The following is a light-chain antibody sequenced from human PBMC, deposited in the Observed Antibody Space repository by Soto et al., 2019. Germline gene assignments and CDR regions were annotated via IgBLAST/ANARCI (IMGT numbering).Light chain of an antibody. J-gene: IGLJ1*01. V-gene: IGLV1-40*01. CDR2: GNS. CDR3: QSYDSSLSGFYV. CDR1: SSNIGAGYD. Sequence: QSVLTQPPSVSGAPGQRVTISCTGSSSNIGAGYDVHWYQQLPGTAPKLLIYGNSNRPSGVPDRSSCSKSGTSASLAITGLQAEDEADYYCQSYDSSLSGFYVFGTGTKLTVL.